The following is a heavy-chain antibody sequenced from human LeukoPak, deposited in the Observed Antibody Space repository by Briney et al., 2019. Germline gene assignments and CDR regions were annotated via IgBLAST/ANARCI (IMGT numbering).Heavy chain of an antibody. V-gene: IGHV3-48*02. J-gene: IGHJ3*02. CDR2: ISSGSSII. D-gene: IGHD1-26*01. CDR1: GFTFSSYS. Sequence: PGGSLRLSCAASGFTFSSYSPNWVRQAPGKGLEWVSYISSGSSIIYYGDSVKGRFTISRDNAKNSLYLQMHTLRDEDTAVYYCARVSGADASDIWGQGTMVTVSS. CDR3: ARVSGADASDI.